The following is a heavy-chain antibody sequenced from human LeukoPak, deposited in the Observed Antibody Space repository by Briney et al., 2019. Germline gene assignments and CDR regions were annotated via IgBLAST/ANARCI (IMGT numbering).Heavy chain of an antibody. CDR2: IYYSGST. CDR1: GGSISTYY. J-gene: IGHJ4*02. CDR3: ASVQYCSSTSCYEGFDY. V-gene: IGHV4-59*08. Sequence: PSETLSLTCTVSGGSISTYYWSWIRQPPGKGLEWIGYIYYSGSTYYNPSLKSRVTISVDTSKNQFSLKLSSVTAADTAVYYCASVQYCSSTSCYEGFDYWGQGTLVTVSS. D-gene: IGHD2-2*01.